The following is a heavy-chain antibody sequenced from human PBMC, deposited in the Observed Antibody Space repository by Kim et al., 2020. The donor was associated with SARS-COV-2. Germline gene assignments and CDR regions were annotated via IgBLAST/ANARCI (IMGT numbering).Heavy chain of an antibody. J-gene: IGHJ4*02. CDR1: GFAFGAYA. V-gene: IGHV3-23*05. CDR3: AKDHPSRGWPTFDS. CDR2: VNNGNNP. D-gene: IGHD6-19*01. Sequence: GGSLRLSCRASGFAFGAYAMTWVRQAPGKGLEWVASVNNGNNPYYANSVKGRFTVSSDNAESTLYLQMNGLRVEDTALYYCAKDHPSRGWPTFDSWGQGTLVTVSS.